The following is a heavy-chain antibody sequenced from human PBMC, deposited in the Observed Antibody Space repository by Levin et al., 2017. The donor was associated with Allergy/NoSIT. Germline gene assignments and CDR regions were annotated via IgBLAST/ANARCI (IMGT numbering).Heavy chain of an antibody. V-gene: IGHV3-23*01. CDR3: SGHSTHFDSSGYVYDDY. Sequence: GGSLRLSCEVSGITFSTYAMTWIRQAPGKGLEWVSTSSSDGGTAYYADSVKGRFTISRDNSRNTLYVQLNSLGADDTAAYYCSGHSTHFDSSGYVYDDYWGQGTLVTVSS. D-gene: IGHD5/OR15-5a*01. J-gene: IGHJ4*02. CDR1: GITFSTYA. CDR2: SSSDGGTA.